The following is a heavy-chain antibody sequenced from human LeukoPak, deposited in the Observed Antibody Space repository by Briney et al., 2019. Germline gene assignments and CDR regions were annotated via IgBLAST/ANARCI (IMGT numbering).Heavy chain of an antibody. CDR2: ISSGSNTI. CDR3: AKDRLGTSFDLFDY. CDR1: GFTFSSYS. D-gene: IGHD1-14*01. J-gene: IGHJ4*02. Sequence: GGSLRLFCAASGFTFSSYSMNWVRQAPGKGLEGVSYISSGSNTIYYADSVKGRFTISRDNSKNTLYLQMNSLRAEDTAVYYCAKDRLGTSFDLFDYWGQGTLVTVSS. V-gene: IGHV3-48*01.